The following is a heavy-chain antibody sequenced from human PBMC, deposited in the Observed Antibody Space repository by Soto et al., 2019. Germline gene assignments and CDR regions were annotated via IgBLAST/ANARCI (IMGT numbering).Heavy chain of an antibody. J-gene: IGHJ5*02. CDR3: ARPKFRLWEQLDH. D-gene: IGHD1-26*01. V-gene: IGHV1-69*01. CDR1: GGPFRCYA. Sequence: QVQLVQSGPEVKKLGSSVKVSCKASGGPFRCYAISWVRQAPGHGLEWMGGLIPIFGTVKYVPRFQGRVTITADEPTITAYMELSSLRYEDAAVYYRARPKFRLWEQLDHWGQGTLVTVSS. CDR2: LIPIFGTV.